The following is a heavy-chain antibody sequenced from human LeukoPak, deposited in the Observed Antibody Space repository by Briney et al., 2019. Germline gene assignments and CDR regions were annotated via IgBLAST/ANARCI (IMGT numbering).Heavy chain of an antibody. J-gene: IGHJ4*02. V-gene: IGHV3-64*01. CDR3: ARNYDYGGNSDFGY. CDR2: ISSNGGST. CDR1: GFTFSSYE. Sequence: GGSLRLSCAASGFTFSSYEMNWVRQAPGKGLEYVSAISSNGGSTYYANSVKGRFTISRDNSKNTLYLQMGSLRAEDMAVYYCARNYDYGGNSDFGYWGQGTLVTVSS. D-gene: IGHD4-23*01.